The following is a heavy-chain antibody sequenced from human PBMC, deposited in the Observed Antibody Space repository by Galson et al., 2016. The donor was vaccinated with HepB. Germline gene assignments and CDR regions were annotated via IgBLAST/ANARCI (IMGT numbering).Heavy chain of an antibody. D-gene: IGHD3-3*01. V-gene: IGHV3-15*07. Sequence: SLRLSCATSDFGFSHAWMHWVRQAPGKGLEWVGRIKSKNDGETTHYAAPVKGRFAISRDDSKNTLYLQINSLKTEDTAVYYCTVGATYDFWSGYYMLDPWGQGTLVTVSS. CDR1: DFGFSHAW. CDR3: TVGATYDFWSGYYMLDP. CDR2: IKSKNDGETT. J-gene: IGHJ5*02.